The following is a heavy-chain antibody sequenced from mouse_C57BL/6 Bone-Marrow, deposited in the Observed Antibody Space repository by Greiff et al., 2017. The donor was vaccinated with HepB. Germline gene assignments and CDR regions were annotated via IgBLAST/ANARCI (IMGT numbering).Heavy chain of an antibody. CDR2: IYPGDGDT. Sequence: VQLQQSGPELVKPGASVKISCKASGYAFSSSWMNWVKQRPGKGLEWIGRIYPGDGDTNYNGKFKGKATLTADKSSSTAYMQLSSLTSEDSAVYYCARGVIYDNYAMDYWGQGTSVTVSS. CDR1: GYAFSSSW. V-gene: IGHV1-82*01. J-gene: IGHJ4*01. CDR3: ARGVIYDNYAMDY. D-gene: IGHD2-12*01.